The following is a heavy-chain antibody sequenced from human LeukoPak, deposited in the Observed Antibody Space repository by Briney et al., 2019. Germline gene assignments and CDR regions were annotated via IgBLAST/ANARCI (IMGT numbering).Heavy chain of an antibody. D-gene: IGHD5-18*01. CDR2: IYYSGST. CDR1: GRPLNRHY. J-gene: IGHJ4*02. CDR3: ARADPHIYGYVHRY. V-gene: IGHV4-59*11. Sequence: SETLPLTCTVSGRPLNRHYWTWIRQPPGKGLEWIGYIYYSGSTNYNPSLKSRVTISVDTSKNHFSLKLSSVTAADTAVYYCARADPHIYGYVHRYWGQGTLVSVSS.